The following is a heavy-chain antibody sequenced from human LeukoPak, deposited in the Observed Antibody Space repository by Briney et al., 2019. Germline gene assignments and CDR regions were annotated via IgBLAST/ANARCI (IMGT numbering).Heavy chain of an antibody. D-gene: IGHD1-26*01. J-gene: IGHJ4*02. CDR1: GGSISNNY. CDR2: IQSPGTT. CDR3: VRRGIEDPGRVLFDY. Sequence: SETLSLTCTVSGGSISNNYWSWVRQPPGKRLEWIAYIQSPGTTDYNPSLKSRVTISLESSGNQFSLKLSSVTAADTAIYYCVRRGIEDPGRVLFDYWGQGTLVTVSS. V-gene: IGHV4-59*08.